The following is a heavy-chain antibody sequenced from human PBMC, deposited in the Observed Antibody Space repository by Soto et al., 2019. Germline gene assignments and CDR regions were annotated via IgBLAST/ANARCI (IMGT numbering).Heavy chain of an antibody. J-gene: IGHJ4*02. CDR1: GFTFSGYS. Sequence: EVQLVESGGGLVQPGGSLRLSCAASGFTFSGYSMSWVRQAPGKGLEWVANIKQDGSEKYYVDSVKGRFTISRDNAKNSLYLQMNSLRADGPAVYYWARQRGCDYWGQGTLVTVSS. CDR3: ARQRGCDY. D-gene: IGHD1-1*01. V-gene: IGHV3-7*01. CDR2: IKQDGSEK.